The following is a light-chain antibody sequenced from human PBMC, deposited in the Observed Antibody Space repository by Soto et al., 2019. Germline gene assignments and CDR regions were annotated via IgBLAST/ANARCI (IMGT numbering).Light chain of an antibody. CDR2: KAS. Sequence: IRRNTSAATLSGYVRDRVAITCRASQTISSWLALYQQKPGKAPKLLIYKASTLKSGVPSRFSGSGSGTEFTLTISSLQPEDVATYYCQKYNSAPWPFGQVTKV. V-gene: IGKV1-5*03. CDR1: QTISSW. J-gene: IGKJ1*01. CDR3: QKYNSAPWP.